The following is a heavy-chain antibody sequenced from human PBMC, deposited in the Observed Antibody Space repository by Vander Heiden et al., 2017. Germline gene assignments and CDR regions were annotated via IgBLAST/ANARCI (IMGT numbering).Heavy chain of an antibody. D-gene: IGHD3-10*01. J-gene: IGHJ6*02. CDR2: TWYDGSRK. CDR1: GFTRSNYG. CDR3: ARDGRVRGIIIRPYYYYGMDV. V-gene: IGHV3-33*01. Sequence: VQLVESGGGVVQPGRSRRLSCAASGFTRSNYGIHWVRQAPGKGLEWVAVTWYDGSRKYFADPVQDRFSISRDNSKVFLQMNSLRAEDTAVYYCARDGRVRGIIIRPYYYYGMDVWGQGTAVTVSS.